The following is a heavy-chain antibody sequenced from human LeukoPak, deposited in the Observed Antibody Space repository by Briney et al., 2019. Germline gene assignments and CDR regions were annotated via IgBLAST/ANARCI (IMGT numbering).Heavy chain of an antibody. J-gene: IGHJ3*02. CDR1: GGSISSYY. D-gene: IGHD1-7*01. Sequence: SETLSLTCTVSGGSISSYYWSWIRQPPGKGLEWIGYIYYSGSTNYNPSLKSRVTISVDTSKNQFSLKLSSVTAADTAVYYCARDLLELDAFDIWGQGTMSPSLQ. V-gene: IGHV4-59*01. CDR2: IYYSGST. CDR3: ARDLLELDAFDI.